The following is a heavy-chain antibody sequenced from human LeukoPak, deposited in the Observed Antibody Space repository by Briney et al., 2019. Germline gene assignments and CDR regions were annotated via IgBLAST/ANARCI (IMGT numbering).Heavy chain of an antibody. J-gene: IGHJ3*02. Sequence: SETLSLTCTVSGGSISSYYWSWIRQPAGKGLEWIGRIYTSGSTNYNPSLKSRVTMSVDTSKNQFSLKLSSVTAADTAVYYCARDRPIFGVVTYPDDAFDIWGQGTMVTVSS. D-gene: IGHD3-3*01. CDR1: GGSISSYY. V-gene: IGHV4-4*07. CDR3: ARDRPIFGVVTYPDDAFDI. CDR2: IYTSGST.